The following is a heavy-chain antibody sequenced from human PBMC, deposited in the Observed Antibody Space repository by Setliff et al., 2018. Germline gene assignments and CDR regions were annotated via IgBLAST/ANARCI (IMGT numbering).Heavy chain of an antibody. CDR2: IYTSGST. V-gene: IGHV4-61*09. Sequence: PSETLSLTCSVSGGSISSGSDYWTWIRQPAGKGLEWIGHIYTSGSTNYNPSLKSRVTISVDTSKNQFSLKLSSVTAADTAVYYCARAISGWYSAFYYYMDVWGKGTTVTRLL. CDR1: GGSISSGSDY. J-gene: IGHJ6*03. D-gene: IGHD6-19*01. CDR3: ARAISGWYSAFYYYMDV.